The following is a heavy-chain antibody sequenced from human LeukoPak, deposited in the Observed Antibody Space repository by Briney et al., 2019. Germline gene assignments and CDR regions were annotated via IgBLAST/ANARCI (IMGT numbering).Heavy chain of an antibody. Sequence: PGGSLRLSCAASGFTVSNNYMSWVRRAPGKGLEWVSVIYSGGGTFYSDSVKGRFTISRDYSKNTLYLQLNSLRADDTAVYYCARDSNGPAFWGQGTLVTVSS. D-gene: IGHD6-19*01. J-gene: IGHJ4*02. CDR1: GFTVSNNY. CDR3: ARDSNGPAF. CDR2: IYSGGGT. V-gene: IGHV3-53*01.